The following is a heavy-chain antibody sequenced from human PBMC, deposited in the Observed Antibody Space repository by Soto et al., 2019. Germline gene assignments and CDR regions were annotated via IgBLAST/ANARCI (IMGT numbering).Heavy chain of an antibody. D-gene: IGHD3-9*01. CDR2: ISISGTTI. CDR1: GFTLSDYY. J-gene: IGHJ5*02. CDR3: ARVYDILTSAWLDP. V-gene: IGHV3-11*01. Sequence: GGSLRLSCAASGFTLSDYYMTWIRQAPGKGLEWVSDISISGTTIHYADSVRGRFTISRDDAKNSLYLQMNSLRVEDTAVYYCARVYDILTSAWLDPWGQGTLVTVSS.